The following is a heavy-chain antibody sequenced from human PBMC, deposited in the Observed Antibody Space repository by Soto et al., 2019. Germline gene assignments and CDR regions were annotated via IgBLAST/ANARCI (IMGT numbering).Heavy chain of an antibody. CDR2: IKQDGSEK. V-gene: IGHV3-7*01. J-gene: IGHJ4*02. CDR3: ARDADYIWGSYRRTYFDY. Sequence: GGSLRLSCAAPGFTFSSYWMSWVRQAPGEGLGGVANIKQDGSEKYYVDSVKGRFTISRDNAKNSLYLQMNSLRAEDTAVYYCARDADYIWGSYRRTYFDYWGQGTLVTVSS. CDR1: GFTFSSYW. D-gene: IGHD3-16*02.